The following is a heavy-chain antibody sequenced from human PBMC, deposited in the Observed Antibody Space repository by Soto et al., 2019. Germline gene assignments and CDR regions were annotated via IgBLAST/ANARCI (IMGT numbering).Heavy chain of an antibody. CDR3: ARGRRDCSGGSCYYYYYYGMDV. V-gene: IGHV1-2*04. CDR2: INPNSGGT. J-gene: IGHJ6*02. D-gene: IGHD2-15*01. Sequence: ASVKVSCKASGYTFTGYYMHWVRQAPGQGLEWMGWINPNSGGTNYAQKFQGWVTMTRDTSISTAYMELSRLRSDDTAVYYCARGRRDCSGGSCYYYYYYGMDVWGQGTTVTVSS. CDR1: GYTFTGYY.